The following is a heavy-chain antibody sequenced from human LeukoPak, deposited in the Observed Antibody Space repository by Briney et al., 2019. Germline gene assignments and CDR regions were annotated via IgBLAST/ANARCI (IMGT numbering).Heavy chain of an antibody. CDR3: AREVGYCSSTSCHDAFDI. J-gene: IGHJ3*02. Sequence: GGSLRLSCAASGFTFSDYYMSWIRQAPGKGLEWVSYISSSGSTIYCADSVKGRFTISRDNAKNSLYLQMNSLRAEDTAVYYCAREVGYCSSTSCHDAFDIWGQGTMVTVSS. V-gene: IGHV3-11*04. CDR1: GFTFSDYY. CDR2: ISSSGSTI. D-gene: IGHD2-2*01.